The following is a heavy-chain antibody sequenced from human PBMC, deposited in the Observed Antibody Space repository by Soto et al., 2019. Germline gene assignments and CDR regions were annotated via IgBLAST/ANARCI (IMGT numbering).Heavy chain of an antibody. V-gene: IGHV3-7*01. J-gene: IGHJ4*02. CDR3: AKPDYNNYVNRFDFDY. CDR2: IKHDGTEK. D-gene: IGHD4-4*01. CDR1: GFTFSNYW. Sequence: GVLRLSCAASGFTFSNYWMSWVRQAPGKGLEWVANIKHDGTEKHYVDSVKGRFTISRDNAKNSLYLQMNSLRVEDTAVYYCAKPDYNNYVNRFDFDYWGQGTLVTVSS.